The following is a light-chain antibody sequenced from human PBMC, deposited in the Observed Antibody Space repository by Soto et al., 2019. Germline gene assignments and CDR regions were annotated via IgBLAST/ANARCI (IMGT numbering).Light chain of an antibody. J-gene: IGLJ1*01. CDR1: SSDVGGYNY. CDR2: DVN. Sequence: QPALTQPASVSGSPGQSITISCTGTSSDVGGYNYVSWYQQHPGKAPKLMIFDVNNRPSGVSNRFSGSKSGNTASLTISGLQAEDEAHYYCCSYTSSSTYVFGTGTKLTVL. CDR3: CSYTSSSTYV. V-gene: IGLV2-14*01.